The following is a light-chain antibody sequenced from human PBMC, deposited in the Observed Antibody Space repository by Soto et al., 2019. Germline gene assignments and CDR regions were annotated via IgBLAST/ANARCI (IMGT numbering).Light chain of an antibody. J-gene: IGKJ1*01. CDR2: KAS. CDR3: QQYNLGT. V-gene: IGKV1-5*03. CDR1: QSISSW. Sequence: IKMTQSPSTLSASVGDRVTITCRASQSISSWLAWYQQKPGKAPKLLIYKASSLESGVPSRFSGSGSGTEFTLTISSLQPDDFATYYCQQYNLGTFGQGTKVEIK.